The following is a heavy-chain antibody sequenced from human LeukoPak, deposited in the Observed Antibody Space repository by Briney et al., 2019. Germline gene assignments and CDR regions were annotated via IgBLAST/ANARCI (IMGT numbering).Heavy chain of an antibody. J-gene: IGHJ6*04. CDR3: AREGRSVTMVREFPTNYYYYGMDV. CDR2: IIPIFGTA. V-gene: IGHV1-69*05. CDR1: GGTFSSYA. D-gene: IGHD3-10*01. Sequence: GASVKVSCKASGGTFSSYAISWVRQAPGQGLEWMGGIIPIFGTANYAQKFQGRVTITRDTSASTAYMELSSLRSEDTAVYYCAREGRSVTMVREFPTNYYYYGMDVWGKGTTVTVSS.